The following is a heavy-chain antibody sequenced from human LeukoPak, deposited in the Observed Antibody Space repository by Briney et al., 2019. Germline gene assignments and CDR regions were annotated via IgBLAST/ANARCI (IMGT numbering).Heavy chain of an antibody. D-gene: IGHD6-6*01. J-gene: IGHJ4*02. V-gene: IGHV3-49*03. CDR2: IRSKAYGGTT. Sequence: PGGSLRLSCTASGFTFGDYAMSWFRQAPGKGLEWVGFIRSKAYGGTTEYAASVKGRFTISRDESKSIAYLQMNSPKTEDTAVYYCTRDLGQLDYFDYWGQGTLVTVSS. CDR1: GFTFGDYA. CDR3: TRDLGQLDYFDY.